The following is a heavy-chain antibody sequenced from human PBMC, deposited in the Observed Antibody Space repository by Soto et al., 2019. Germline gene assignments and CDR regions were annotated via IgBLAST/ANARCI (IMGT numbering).Heavy chain of an antibody. Sequence: PGESLNISCRTCGYRFTSYWIAWVRQMPGKGLEWMGIIFPSDSDTRYSPSFQGQVTISADRSTSTVFLQWASLKASDTAVYFCARKDKSGYFNWFDPWGQGTLVTVSS. CDR3: ARKDKSGYFNWFDP. D-gene: IGHD3-22*01. CDR2: IFPSDSDT. CDR1: GYRFTSYW. V-gene: IGHV5-51*01. J-gene: IGHJ5*02.